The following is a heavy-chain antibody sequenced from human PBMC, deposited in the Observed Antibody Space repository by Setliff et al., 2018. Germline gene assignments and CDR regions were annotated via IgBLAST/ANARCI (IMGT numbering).Heavy chain of an antibody. J-gene: IGHJ4*02. CDR1: EFTFSRYF. CDR2: VYNGNDET. CDR3: ARATPRYYFDY. Sequence: PGGSLRLSCVASEFTFSRYFMTWVRQAPGKGLEWVSSVYNGNDETKYADSVKGRFTISRDNAKNSLYLQMNSLRAEDTAVYYCARATPRYYFDYWGQGTLVTVSS. D-gene: IGHD4-17*01. V-gene: IGHV3-21*04.